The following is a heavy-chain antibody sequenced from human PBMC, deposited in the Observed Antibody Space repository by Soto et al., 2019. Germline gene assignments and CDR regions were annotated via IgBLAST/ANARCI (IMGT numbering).Heavy chain of an antibody. CDR2: ISASDGST. V-gene: IGHV3-23*01. CDR3: AKVQFFDWLTLPKPHFEY. Sequence: PGGSLRLSCAASGFTFSSYAMSWVRQAPGKGLEWVSSISASDGSTYYADSVKGRFTISRDNSKNTLYLQMNSLRAEDTAVYYCAKVQFFDWLTLPKPHFEYWGQGTLVTVSS. CDR1: GFTFSSYA. D-gene: IGHD3-9*01. J-gene: IGHJ4*02.